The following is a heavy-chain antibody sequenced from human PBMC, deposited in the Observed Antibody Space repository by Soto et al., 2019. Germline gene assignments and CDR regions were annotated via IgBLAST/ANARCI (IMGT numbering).Heavy chain of an antibody. Sequence: VQLVQSGAEVKQPGSSVKVSCKASGGTFSSYTVTWVRQAPGQGLEWMGGFVPIVGTTDYSQNFQGRLTITADESATTCYMELSSLTSDDTARYYCAIGSTYSGEFEFWGQGTLVTVSS. J-gene: IGHJ4*02. V-gene: IGHV1-69*01. CDR3: AIGSTYSGEFEF. D-gene: IGHD1-26*01. CDR1: GGTFSSYT. CDR2: FVPIVGTT.